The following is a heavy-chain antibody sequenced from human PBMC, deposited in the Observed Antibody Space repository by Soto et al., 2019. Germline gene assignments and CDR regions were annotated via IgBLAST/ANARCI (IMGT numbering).Heavy chain of an antibody. CDR3: ARVVDYYNGMDV. V-gene: IGHV1-69*13. D-gene: IGHD6-6*01. CDR2: SIPIFGGA. Sequence: SVQVSCKASGGALNTYGINWVRQAPGQGLEWMGGSIPIFGGANYAQNFQDRVKITADELTNTAYMELSSLRSEDTAVYYCARVVDYYNGMDVWGQGTTVTVSS. CDR1: GGALNTYG. J-gene: IGHJ6*02.